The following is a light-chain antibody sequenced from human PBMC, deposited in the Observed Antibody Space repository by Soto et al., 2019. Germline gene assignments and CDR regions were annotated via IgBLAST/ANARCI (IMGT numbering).Light chain of an antibody. V-gene: IGKV3D-15*01. J-gene: IGKJ3*01. Sequence: EIVMTQSPAILSLSPGETATLSCRASQSIATNLAWYQQRPGQAPRLLIYGASTRATDVPARFSGSVSGTEFILSITRLQSEDFAVYYCQQYNSWPPLFTFGSGTTLDL. CDR1: QSIATN. CDR2: GAS. CDR3: QQYNSWPPLFT.